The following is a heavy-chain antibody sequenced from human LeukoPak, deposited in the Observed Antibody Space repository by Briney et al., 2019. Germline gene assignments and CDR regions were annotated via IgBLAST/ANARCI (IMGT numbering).Heavy chain of an antibody. V-gene: IGHV4-39*01. J-gene: IGHJ4*02. CDR1: GGSLSSSSYY. CDR3: ARSAPGTVDY. D-gene: IGHD6-13*01. CDR2: IYYSGST. Sequence: SDTLSLTCTVSGGSLSSSSYYWGWIRQLPGKGLEWIGSIYYSGSTYHNPSLKRRVTISVDTSKNQFSLKLSSVTAADTAVYYCARSAPGTVDYWGQGTLVTVSS.